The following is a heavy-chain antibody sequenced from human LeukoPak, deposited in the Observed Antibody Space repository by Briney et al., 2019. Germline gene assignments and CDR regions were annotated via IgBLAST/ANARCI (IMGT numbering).Heavy chain of an antibody. CDR2: ISSSSSYI. Sequence: GGSLRLSCAASGFTFSSYSMNWVRQAPGKGLEWVSSISSSSSYIYYADSVKGRFTISRDNAKNSLYLQMNSLRAEDTAVYYYARDPARLGFEDYWGQGTLVTVSS. J-gene: IGHJ4*02. CDR3: ARDPARLGFEDY. D-gene: IGHD3-9*01. V-gene: IGHV3-21*01. CDR1: GFTFSSYS.